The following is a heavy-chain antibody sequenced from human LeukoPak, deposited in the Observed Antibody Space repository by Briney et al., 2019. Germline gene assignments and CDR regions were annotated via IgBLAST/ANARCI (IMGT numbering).Heavy chain of an antibody. V-gene: IGHV3-15*01. D-gene: IGHD1-7*01. CDR1: GFTFSNAW. CDR3: TTDELPVLPDETDAFDI. CDR2: IKSKTDGGTT. Sequence: GGSLRLSCAASGFTFSNAWMSWVRQAPGKGLEWVGRIKSKTDGGTTDYAAPVKGRFTISRDDSKNTLYLQMNSLKTEDTAVYYCTTDELPVLPDETDAFDIWGQGTMVTVSS. J-gene: IGHJ3*02.